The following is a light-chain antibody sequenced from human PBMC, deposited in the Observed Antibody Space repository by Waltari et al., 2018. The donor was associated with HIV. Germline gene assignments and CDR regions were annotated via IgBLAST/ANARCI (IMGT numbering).Light chain of an antibody. J-gene: IGLJ2*01. CDR3: AAWDDSLNAVV. V-gene: IGLV1-44*01. Sequence: QSVLTQPPSASGTPGQRVTISCSGSSPHIGSNTVNWYQQLPGTAPKLLIYSNNQRPSGVPDRFSGSKSGTSASLAISGLQSEDEGDYYCAAWDDSLNAVVFGGGTKLTVL. CDR2: SNN. CDR1: SPHIGSNT.